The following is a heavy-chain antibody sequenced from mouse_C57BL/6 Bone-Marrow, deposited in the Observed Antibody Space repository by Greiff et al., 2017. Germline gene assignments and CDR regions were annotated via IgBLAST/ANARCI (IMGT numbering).Heavy chain of an antibody. D-gene: IGHD2-4*01. Sequence: VQLQQPGAELVKPGASVKLSCKASGYTFTSYWMHWVKQRPGRGLEWIGRIDPNSGGTTYNEKFKSKATLTVDKPSSTAYMPLSSLTSEDSSVYYCARGGLRHEFAYWGQGTLVTVSA. J-gene: IGHJ3*01. CDR1: GYTFTSYW. CDR3: ARGGLRHEFAY. V-gene: IGHV1-72*01. CDR2: IDPNSGGT.